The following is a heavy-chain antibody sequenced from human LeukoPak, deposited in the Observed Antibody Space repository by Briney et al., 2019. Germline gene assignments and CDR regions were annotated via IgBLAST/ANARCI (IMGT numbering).Heavy chain of an antibody. V-gene: IGHV3-49*04. Sequence: GGSLGLSCTASGFTFGDYAMSWVRQAPGKGLEWVGFIRSKAYGGTTEYAASVKGRFTISRDDSKSIAYLQMNSLKTEDTAVYYCTRDAGGYYFDYWGQGTLVTVSS. J-gene: IGHJ4*02. CDR1: GFTFGDYA. D-gene: IGHD4-23*01. CDR3: TRDAGGYYFDY. CDR2: IRSKAYGGTT.